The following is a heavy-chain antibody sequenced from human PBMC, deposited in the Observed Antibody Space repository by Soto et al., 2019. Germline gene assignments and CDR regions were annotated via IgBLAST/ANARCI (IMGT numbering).Heavy chain of an antibody. CDR3: ARGPFGDAAMVTNYFDY. J-gene: IGHJ4*02. CDR2: LSFDGNNK. D-gene: IGHD5-18*01. CDR1: GFTFSNYA. V-gene: IGHV3-30-3*01. Sequence: GGSLRLSCAASGFTFSNYAIHWVRQAPGKGLEWVAVLSFDGNNKHYADSVKGRFTISRDNSKNALYLQMNSLRAEDTAVYYCARGPFGDAAMVTNYFDYWGQGPLVTVSS.